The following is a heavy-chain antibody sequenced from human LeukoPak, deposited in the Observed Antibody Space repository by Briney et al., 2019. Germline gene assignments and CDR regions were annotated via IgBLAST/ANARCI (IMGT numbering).Heavy chain of an antibody. D-gene: IGHD2-2*01. V-gene: IGHV4-59*08. Sequence: SETLSLTCTVSGGSISGSYWSWIRQPPGKALDWIGGIYYTGSTSYNLSLKSRVTMSVDTSKNQFSLKLSSVTAADTAVYYCARGLCSSTSCPVDYWGQGTLVTVSS. CDR1: GGSISGSY. J-gene: IGHJ4*02. CDR3: ARGLCSSTSCPVDY. CDR2: IYYTGST.